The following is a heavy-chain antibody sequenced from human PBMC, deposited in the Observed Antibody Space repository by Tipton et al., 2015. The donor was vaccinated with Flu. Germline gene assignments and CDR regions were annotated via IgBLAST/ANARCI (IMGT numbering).Heavy chain of an antibody. CDR2: IYYSGTT. CDR1: GDSISTTIYY. Sequence: LRLSCTVSGDSISTTIYYWGWVRQPPGKGLEWIDSIYYSGTTYYNPSLKSRVTISVDSSKNEFSLTLASLTAADTAVYYCARDLWNDRRAYYYYGVDVWGQGTTVTVSS. CDR3: ARDLWNDRRAYYYYGVDV. J-gene: IGHJ6*02. V-gene: IGHV4-39*07. D-gene: IGHD1-1*01.